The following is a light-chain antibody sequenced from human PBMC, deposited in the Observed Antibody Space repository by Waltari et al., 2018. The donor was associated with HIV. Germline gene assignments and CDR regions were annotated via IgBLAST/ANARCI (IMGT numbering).Light chain of an antibody. CDR3: MQRIEFPYT. CDR1: QSLLATDDGFTY. V-gene: IGKV2-40*01. CDR2: TLS. Sequence: DIVMTQTPLYLTVTPGEPSSISCRPSQSLLATDDGFTYLGWYLQKPGQSPQRLISTLSYRASGVPDRFSGSGSGTDFTLKISRVEAEDFGVYYCMQRIEFPYTFGQGTKLEIK. J-gene: IGKJ2*01.